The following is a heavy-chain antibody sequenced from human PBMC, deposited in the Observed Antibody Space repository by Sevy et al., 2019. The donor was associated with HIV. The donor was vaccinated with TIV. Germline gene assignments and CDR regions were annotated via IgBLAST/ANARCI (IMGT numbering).Heavy chain of an antibody. CDR3: VKVIATVTTYNWFDP. CDR2: ISGSGGST. D-gene: IGHD4-17*01. J-gene: IGHJ5*02. CDR1: GFTFSSYA. Sequence: GGSLRLSCAASGFTFSSYAMSWVRQAPGKGLEWVSAISGSGGSTYYADSVKGRFTISRDNSKNTLYLQMNSLRAEDTAVYYCVKVIATVTTYNWFDPWGQGTLVTVSS. V-gene: IGHV3-23*01.